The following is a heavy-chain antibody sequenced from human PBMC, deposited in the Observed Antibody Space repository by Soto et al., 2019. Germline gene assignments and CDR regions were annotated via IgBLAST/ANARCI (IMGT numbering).Heavy chain of an antibody. V-gene: IGHV3-30-3*01. D-gene: IGHD5-18*01. CDR3: ARDQGYSYVSYYGMDV. CDR2: ISYDGSNK. Sequence: QVQLVESGGGVVQPGRSLRLSCAASGFTFSSYAMHWVRQAPGKGLEWVAVISYDGSNKYYADSVKGRFTISRDNSKNTLYLQMNSLRAEDTAVYYCARDQGYSYVSYYGMDVW. J-gene: IGHJ6*01. CDR1: GFTFSSYA.